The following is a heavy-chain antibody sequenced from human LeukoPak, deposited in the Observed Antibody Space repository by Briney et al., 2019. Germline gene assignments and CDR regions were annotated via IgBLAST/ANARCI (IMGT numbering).Heavy chain of an antibody. D-gene: IGHD5-24*01. V-gene: IGHV3-23*01. J-gene: IGHJ4*02. CDR2: ISGGGAST. CDR1: GFTFSSYS. CDR3: AKVGPRDGYREYYFDY. Sequence: GGSLRLSCAASGFTFSSYSMNWVRQAPGKGLEWVSAISGGGASTYFADSVKGRFTISRDNSKNTLYLQMNSLRAEDTAVYYCAKVGPRDGYREYYFDYWGQGTLVTVSS.